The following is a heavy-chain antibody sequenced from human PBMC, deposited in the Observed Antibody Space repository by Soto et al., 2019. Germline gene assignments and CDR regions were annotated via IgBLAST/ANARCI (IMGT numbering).Heavy chain of an antibody. CDR3: AKHHGRSYYYGSGSPYYYMDV. J-gene: IGHJ6*03. V-gene: IGHV3-23*01. Sequence: GGSLRLSCAASGFTFSSYAMSWVRQAPGKGLEWVSAISGSGGSTYYADSVKGRFTISRDNSKNTLYLQMNSLRAEDTAVYYCAKHHGRSYYYGSGSPYYYMDVWGKGTTVTVSS. CDR1: GFTFSSYA. D-gene: IGHD3-10*01. CDR2: ISGSGGST.